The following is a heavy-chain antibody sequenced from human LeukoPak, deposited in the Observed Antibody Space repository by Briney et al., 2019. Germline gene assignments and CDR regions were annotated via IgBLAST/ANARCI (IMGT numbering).Heavy chain of an antibody. Sequence: PGGSLRLSCAASGFTFSTYAMSWVRQAPGKGLEWVSYISSSSTTIYYADSVKGRFTISRDNAKNSLYLQMNSLRDEDTAVYYCASAPYYTNNYWGQGTLVTVSS. CDR2: ISSSSTTI. D-gene: IGHD2-8*01. CDR1: GFTFSTYA. V-gene: IGHV3-48*02. CDR3: ASAPYYTNNY. J-gene: IGHJ4*02.